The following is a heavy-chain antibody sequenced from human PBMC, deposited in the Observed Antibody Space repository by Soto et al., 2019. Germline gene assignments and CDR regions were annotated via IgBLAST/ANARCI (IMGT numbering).Heavy chain of an antibody. V-gene: IGHV4-59*08. CDR2: IYYSGST. J-gene: IGHJ6*03. Sequence: PSETLSLTCTVSGGSISSYYWSWIRQPPGKGLEWIGYIYYSGSTNYNPSLKSRVTISVDTSKNQFSLKLSSVTAADTAVYYCARLKSTSCPTCLMDVWGKGTTVTVSS. CDR1: GGSISSYY. D-gene: IGHD2-2*01. CDR3: ARLKSTSCPTCLMDV.